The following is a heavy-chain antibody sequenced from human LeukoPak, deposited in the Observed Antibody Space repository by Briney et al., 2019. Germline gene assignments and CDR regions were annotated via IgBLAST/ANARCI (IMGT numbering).Heavy chain of an antibody. J-gene: IGHJ5*02. D-gene: IGHD2-2*01. CDR3: ARDLGPSYCSSTSCYWGNWFDP. CDR1: GFTFSSYW. Sequence: GGSLRLSCAASGFTFSSYWMSWVRQAPGKGLEWVANIKQDGSEKYYVDSVKGRFTISRDNAKNSLYLQMNSLRAEDTAVYYCARDLGPSYCSSTSCYWGNWFDPWGQGTLVTVSS. CDR2: IKQDGSEK. V-gene: IGHV3-7*01.